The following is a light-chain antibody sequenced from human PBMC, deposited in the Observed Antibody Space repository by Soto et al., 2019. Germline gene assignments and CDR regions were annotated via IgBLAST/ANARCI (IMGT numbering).Light chain of an antibody. CDR1: SRDVGGYNY. Sequence: QSALTQPASVSGSPGQSITISCTGTSRDVGGYNYFSWYQQHPGKAPKLMIYDVSNRPSGVSNRFSGSKSGNTASLTISGLQAEDEADYYCSSYTSSSALYVFGTGTKVTV. J-gene: IGLJ1*01. CDR3: SSYTSSSALYV. CDR2: DVS. V-gene: IGLV2-14*01.